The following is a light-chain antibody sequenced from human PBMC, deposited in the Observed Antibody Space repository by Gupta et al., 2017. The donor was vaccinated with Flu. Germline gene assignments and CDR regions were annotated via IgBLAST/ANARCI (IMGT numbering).Light chain of an antibody. Sequence: QTVVTQEPSVSVSPGGTVILTCGLSSGSVSTNYYPSWFQQTPGQAPRTLIYSTNTRTSEVPDRFSGSILGNKAALTIAGAQADDESDYYCVMYMGSGISVFGGGTGLTVL. CDR2: STN. J-gene: IGLJ3*02. CDR3: VMYMGSGISV. CDR1: SGSVSTNYY. V-gene: IGLV8-61*01.